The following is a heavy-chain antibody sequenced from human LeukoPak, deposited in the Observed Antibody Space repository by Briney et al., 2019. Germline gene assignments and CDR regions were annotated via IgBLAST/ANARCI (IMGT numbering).Heavy chain of an antibody. V-gene: IGHV3-7*04. Sequence: GGSLRLSCAVSGFTFSSYWMNWVRQAPGKGPEWLANIRPDGTEKFYVDSVKGRFTVSRDNAKNLLYLQMNSLRAEDTALYYCARGASYWGQGTLVTVSS. J-gene: IGHJ4*02. CDR1: GFTFSSYW. CDR3: ARGASY. CDR2: IRPDGTEK.